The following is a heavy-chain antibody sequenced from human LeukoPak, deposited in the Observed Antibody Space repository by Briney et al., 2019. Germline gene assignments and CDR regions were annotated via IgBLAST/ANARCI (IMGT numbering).Heavy chain of an antibody. D-gene: IGHD3-10*01. CDR3: ARYGGSGTYYFDY. Sequence: SETLSLTCTVSGGSVSSGGYAWTWFRQSPGKGLEWIGYIYDSGSTYYKPSLKSRVTISLDGSNNQFSLKMTSVTAADTAVYYCARYGGSGTYYFDYWGQGTPVTVSS. V-gene: IGHV4-30-2*06. J-gene: IGHJ4*02. CDR2: IYDSGST. CDR1: GGSVSSGGYA.